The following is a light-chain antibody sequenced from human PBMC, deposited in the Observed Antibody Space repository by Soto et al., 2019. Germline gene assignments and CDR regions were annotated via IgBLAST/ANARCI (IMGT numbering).Light chain of an antibody. V-gene: IGLV3-1*01. CDR1: NLGKKY. J-gene: IGLJ2*01. Sequence: SYELTQPPSVSVSPGRTASITCSGDNLGKKYVSWYQQKPGQAPVVAIYQDNKRPSGIPERISGSNSGNTATLTIGGTQAVDEADYYCQACDSSTVLFGGGTRLTVL. CDR2: QDN. CDR3: QACDSSTVL.